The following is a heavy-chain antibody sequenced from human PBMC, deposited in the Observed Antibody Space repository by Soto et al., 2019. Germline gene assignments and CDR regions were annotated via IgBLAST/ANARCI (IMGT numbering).Heavy chain of an antibody. D-gene: IGHD5-18*01. CDR3: AGVSYGYIAFDY. CDR2: INPNSGGT. Sequence: APVKGSCTASGYSFTGYYMRWVLQAPGQGLEWMGWINPNSGGTNYAKKFQGRVNMTRDTSISTAYLELSRLRSAATAVYYCAGVSYGYIAFDYWGQGTLVTVSS. CDR1: GYSFTGYY. V-gene: IGHV1-2*02. J-gene: IGHJ4*02.